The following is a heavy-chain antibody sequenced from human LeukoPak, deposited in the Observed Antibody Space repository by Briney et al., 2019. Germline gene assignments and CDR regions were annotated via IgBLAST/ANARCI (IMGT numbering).Heavy chain of an antibody. CDR3: ASKDRGINAFDI. D-gene: IGHD3-10*01. J-gene: IGHJ3*02. CDR2: IYYSGST. Sequence: SETLSLTCTVSGGSISSGGYYWSWILQHPGKGLEWIGYIYYSGSTYYNPSLKSRVTISVDTSKNQFSLKLSSVTAADTAVYYCASKDRGINAFDIWGQGTMVTVSS. CDR1: GGSISSGGYY. V-gene: IGHV4-31*03.